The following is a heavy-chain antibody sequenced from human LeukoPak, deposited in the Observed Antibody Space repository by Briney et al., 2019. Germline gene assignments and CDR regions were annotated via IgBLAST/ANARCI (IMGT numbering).Heavy chain of an antibody. D-gene: IGHD6-19*01. Sequence: GGSLRLSCAASGFTFSDYNMNWLRQAPGKGLEWPAVIFYDGSNKYYADSVKGRFTVSRDNSKNTLYLQVNSLRVEDTAVYYCAKVRWDNSGWYYSDSWGQGTLVTVSS. V-gene: IGHV3-30*18. J-gene: IGHJ4*02. CDR3: AKVRWDNSGWYYSDS. CDR1: GFTFSDYN. CDR2: IFYDGSNK.